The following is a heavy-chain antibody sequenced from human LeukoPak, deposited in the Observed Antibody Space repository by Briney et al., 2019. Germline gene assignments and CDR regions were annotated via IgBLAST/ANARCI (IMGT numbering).Heavy chain of an antibody. CDR3: ARHTSRWPNWFDP. D-gene: IGHD5-24*01. J-gene: IGHJ5*02. CDR1: GGSIRSDY. CDR2: IYYSGST. V-gene: IGHV4-59*01. Sequence: SETLSLTCTVSGGSIRSDYWSWIRQPPGKGLEYLGYIYYSGSTNYNPSLKSRVTISIDTSKNQFFLRLNSVTAADTAVYYCARHTSRWPNWFDPWGQGTLVTVSS.